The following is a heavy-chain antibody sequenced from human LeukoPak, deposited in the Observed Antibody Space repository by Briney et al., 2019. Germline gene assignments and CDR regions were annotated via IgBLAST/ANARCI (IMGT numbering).Heavy chain of an antibody. D-gene: IGHD5-12*01. J-gene: IGHJ5*02. V-gene: IGHV4-4*02. CDR3: ARDWGRYSGYDYNWFDP. CDR2: IYRSGST. Sequence: SSETLSLTCAVSGGSISSSNWWTWVRQPPGKGLEWIGEIYRSGSTNYNPSLKSRVTISVDKSKNQFSLKLNSVTAADTAVYYCARDWGRYSGYDYNWFDPWGQGTPVIVSS. CDR1: GGSISSSNW.